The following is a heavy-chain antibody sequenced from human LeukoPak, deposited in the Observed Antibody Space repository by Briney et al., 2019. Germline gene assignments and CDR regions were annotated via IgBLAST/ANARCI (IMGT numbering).Heavy chain of an antibody. D-gene: IGHD3-9*01. CDR3: ARDPLTLAWNYYGMDV. CDR1: GFTVSSNY. Sequence: GGSLRLSCSASGFTVSSNYMSWVRQAPGKGLEWVSVSYSGGSTYYADSVKGRFTISRDNSKNTLYLRMNSLRAEDTAVYYCARDPLTLAWNYYGMDVWGQGTTVTVSS. CDR2: SYSGGST. V-gene: IGHV3-66*01. J-gene: IGHJ6*02.